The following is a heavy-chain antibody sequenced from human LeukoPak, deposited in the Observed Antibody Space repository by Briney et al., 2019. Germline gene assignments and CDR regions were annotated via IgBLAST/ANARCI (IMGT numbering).Heavy chain of an antibody. D-gene: IGHD4-11*01. CDR3: AKGGSYSNYYFNY. V-gene: IGHV3-23*01. CDR1: GFTLSSYA. CDR2: ISGSGGST. J-gene: IGHJ4*02. Sequence: PGGSLRLSCAASGFTLSSYAMSWVRQAPGKGLEWVSAISGSGGSTYYADSVKGRFTISRDNSKNTLYLQMNSLRAEDTAVYYCAKGGSYSNYYFNYWGQGILVTVSS.